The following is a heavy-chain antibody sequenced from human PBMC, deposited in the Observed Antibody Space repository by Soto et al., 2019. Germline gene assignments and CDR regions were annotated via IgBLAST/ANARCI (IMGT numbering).Heavy chain of an antibody. CDR2: IKQDGSEK. Sequence: EVQLVESGGGLVQPGGSLRLSCAASGFTFSSYWMSWVRQAPGKGLEWVANIKQDGSEKYYVDSVKGRFTISRDNAKNSLYLQMNXLRAEDTAVYYCARVLFGVVIVGIFDYWGQGTLVTVSS. CDR3: ARVLFGVVIVGIFDY. D-gene: IGHD3-3*01. CDR1: GFTFSSYW. V-gene: IGHV3-7*01. J-gene: IGHJ4*02.